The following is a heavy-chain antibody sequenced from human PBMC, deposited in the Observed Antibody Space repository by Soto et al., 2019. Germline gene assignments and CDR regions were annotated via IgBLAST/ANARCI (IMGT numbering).Heavy chain of an antibody. V-gene: IGHV3-23*01. D-gene: IGHD5-18*01. CDR3: ARDTRGYSYGYPQGLDYYGMDV. J-gene: IGHJ6*02. Sequence: GGSLRLSCAASGFTFSSYAMSWVRQAPGKGLEWVSAISGSGGSTYYADSVKGRFTISRDNSKNTLYLQMNSLRAEDTAVYYCARDTRGYSYGYPQGLDYYGMDVWGQGTTVTVSS. CDR1: GFTFSSYA. CDR2: ISGSGGST.